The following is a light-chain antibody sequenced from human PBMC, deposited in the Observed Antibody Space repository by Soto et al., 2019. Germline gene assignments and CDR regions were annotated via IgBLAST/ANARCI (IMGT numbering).Light chain of an antibody. CDR2: AAS. V-gene: IGKV1-39*01. Sequence: DIQMTQSPSALSASVGDRVTITCRASQSITNYLNWYQHKPGQAPNLLIYAASTLQAGVPSRFRGSGSGTDFTLTISSLQPEDVATYFCHQSNSSPPTFGGGTKVDIK. J-gene: IGKJ4*01. CDR3: HQSNSSPPT. CDR1: QSITNY.